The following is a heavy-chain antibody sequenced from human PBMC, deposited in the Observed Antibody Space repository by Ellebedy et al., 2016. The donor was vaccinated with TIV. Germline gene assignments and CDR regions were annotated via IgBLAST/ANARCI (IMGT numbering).Heavy chain of an antibody. Sequence: GESLKISCAASGFPFSSFWMSWVRQAPGKGLEWVSRVSSDVTGPTYADSVMGRFIISRDNAKSTVYLQMFSLRPEDTAVYYCARGVLNSGYYSDYWGRGTLVTVSS. CDR1: GFPFSSFW. CDR3: ARGVLNSGYYSDY. J-gene: IGHJ4*02. V-gene: IGHV3-74*01. D-gene: IGHD3-22*01. CDR2: VSSDVTGP.